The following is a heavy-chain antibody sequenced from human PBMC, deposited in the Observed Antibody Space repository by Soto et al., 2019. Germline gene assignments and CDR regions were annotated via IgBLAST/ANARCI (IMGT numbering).Heavy chain of an antibody. J-gene: IGHJ4*02. Sequence: PGGSLRLSCGTSGFTFSSYWLSWVRQAPGKGLEWVATIKEDGSEKYYVDSVKGRFTISRDNAKKLMYLQMNSLRAEDTAVYYCARYVAAFDYWGQGTLVTVSS. V-gene: IGHV3-7*04. CDR2: IKEDGSEK. D-gene: IGHD6-19*01. CDR1: GFTFSSYW. CDR3: ARYVAAFDY.